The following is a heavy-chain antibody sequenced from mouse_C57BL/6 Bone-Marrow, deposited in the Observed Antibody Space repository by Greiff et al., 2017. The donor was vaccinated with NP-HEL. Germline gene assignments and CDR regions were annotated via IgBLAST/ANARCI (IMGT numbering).Heavy chain of an antibody. V-gene: IGHV5-4*01. J-gene: IGHJ3*01. D-gene: IGHD4-1*01. Sequence: EVKLVESGGGLVKPGGSLKLSCAASGFTFSSYAMSWVRQTPEKRLEWVATISDGGSYTYYPDNVKGRFTISRDNAKNNLYLQMSHLKSEDTAMYYCARDYRTGPRGQGTLVTVSA. CDR3: ARDYRTGP. CDR1: GFTFSSYA. CDR2: ISDGGSYT.